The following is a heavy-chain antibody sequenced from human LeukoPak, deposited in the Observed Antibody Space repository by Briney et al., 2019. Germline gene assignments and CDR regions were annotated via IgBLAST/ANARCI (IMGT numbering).Heavy chain of an antibody. CDR3: ARESGYYDGSGYLDY. Sequence: SVKVSCKASGGTFSSYAISWVRQAPGQGLEWMGRIIPIFGTANYAQKFQGRVTITTDESASTAYMELSSLRSEDTAVYYCARESGYYDGSGYLDYWGQGILVTVSS. V-gene: IGHV1-69*05. J-gene: IGHJ4*02. CDR1: GGTFSSYA. D-gene: IGHD3-22*01. CDR2: IIPIFGTA.